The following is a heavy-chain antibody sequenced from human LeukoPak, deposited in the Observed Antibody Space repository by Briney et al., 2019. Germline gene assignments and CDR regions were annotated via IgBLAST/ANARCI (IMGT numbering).Heavy chain of an antibody. J-gene: IGHJ5*02. D-gene: IGHD2-21*01. CDR2: ISGSGVDI. V-gene: IGHV3-23*01. CDR3: AKDPYRVIVATGNYLDP. Sequence: PGGSLRLSCAASGFTFRSFAMMWFRQAPGKGLEWVSAISGSGVDIYYADSVKGRFTISRDNSKNTLYLQMDSLRGEDTAVYYCAKDPYRVIVATGNYLDPWGQGTLVTVSS. CDR1: GFTFRSFA.